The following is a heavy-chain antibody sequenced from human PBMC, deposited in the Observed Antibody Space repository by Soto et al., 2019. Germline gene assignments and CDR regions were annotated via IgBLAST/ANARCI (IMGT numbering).Heavy chain of an antibody. D-gene: IGHD3-22*01. CDR3: ARDSYDSSGYYYGFDY. J-gene: IGHJ4*02. CDR1: GFTFSSYW. CDR2: INTDGTYI. V-gene: IGHV3-74*01. Sequence: GGSLRLSCAGSGFTFSSYWMHWVRQAPGMGLVWVSRINTDGTYIHYADSVKGRFTISRDNAKNTLYLQMNSLRAGDTAVYYCARDSYDSSGYYYGFDYWGQGALVTVSS.